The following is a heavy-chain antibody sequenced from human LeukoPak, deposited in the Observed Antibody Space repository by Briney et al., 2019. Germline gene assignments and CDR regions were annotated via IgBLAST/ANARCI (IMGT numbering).Heavy chain of an antibody. CDR2: FDPEDGET. V-gene: IGHV1-24*01. Sequence: ASVKVSCKVSGYTLTEFSMHWVRQAPGKGLEWMGSFDPEDGETIYVQKFQGRVTMTEDTSTDTAYMELSSLRSEDTAVYYCARDLDPISGWNFDAFDIWGQGTMVTVSS. CDR1: GYTLTEFS. D-gene: IGHD6-19*01. CDR3: ARDLDPISGWNFDAFDI. J-gene: IGHJ3*02.